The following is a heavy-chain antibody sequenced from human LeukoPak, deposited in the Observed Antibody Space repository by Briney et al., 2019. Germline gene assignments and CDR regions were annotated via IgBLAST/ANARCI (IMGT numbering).Heavy chain of an antibody. V-gene: IGHV3-23*01. CDR3: ARAPYDILTGYYSHAFDI. D-gene: IGHD3-9*01. CDR2: ISGSGGST. Sequence: GGSLRLSCAASGFTFSSYAMSWVRQAPGKGLEWVSAISGSGGSTYYADSVKGRFTISRDNAKNTLYLQMNSLRAEDTAVYYCARAPYDILTGYYSHAFDIWGQGTMVTVSS. J-gene: IGHJ3*02. CDR1: GFTFSSYA.